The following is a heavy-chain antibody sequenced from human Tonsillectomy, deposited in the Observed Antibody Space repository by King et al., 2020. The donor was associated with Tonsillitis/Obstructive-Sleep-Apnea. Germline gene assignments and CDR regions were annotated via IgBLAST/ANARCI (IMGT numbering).Heavy chain of an antibody. J-gene: IGHJ4*02. CDR2: SNNSGAVT. Sequence: VQLVESGGGLVQPGGSLRLSCAASGFTFSSYTMGWVRQASGKGLEWVSDSNNSGAVTYYGDTVKGRFTISRENSNNVLYLQMNSLTVGDTAVYYCARAPLWGSSYDYWGPGTLVTVSS. V-gene: IGHV3-23*04. CDR3: ARAPLWGSSYDY. D-gene: IGHD7-27*01. CDR1: GFTFSSYT.